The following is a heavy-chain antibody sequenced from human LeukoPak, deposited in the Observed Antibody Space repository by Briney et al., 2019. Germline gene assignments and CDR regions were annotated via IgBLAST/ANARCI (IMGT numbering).Heavy chain of an antibody. J-gene: IGHJ4*02. V-gene: IGHV4-34*01. CDR2: INHSGSA. D-gene: IGHD6-13*01. CDR3: ARSGTYQHSSSYDY. CDR1: GGSFSGYY. Sequence: PSETLSLTCAVYGGSFSGYYWSWIRQPPGKGLEGIGEINHSGSANYNPALKSRVHISVDPSKKQFSLKLSSVTAADTAVYYCARSGTYQHSSSYDYWGQGTLVTVSS.